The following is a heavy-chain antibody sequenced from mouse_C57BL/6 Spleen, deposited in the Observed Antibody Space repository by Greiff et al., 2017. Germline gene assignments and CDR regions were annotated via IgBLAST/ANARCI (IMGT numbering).Heavy chain of an antibody. V-gene: IGHV1-55*01. J-gene: IGHJ4*01. CDR3: ARWYYTDLKRYYYAMDY. Sequence: QVQLQQPGAELVKPGASVKMSCKASGYTFTSYWITWVKQRPGQGLEWIGDIYPGSGSTNYNEKFKSKATLTVDTSSSTAYMQLSSLTSEDSAVYYCARWYYTDLKRYYYAMDYWGQGTSVTVSS. CDR2: IYPGSGST. D-gene: IGHD1-1*01. CDR1: GYTFTSYW.